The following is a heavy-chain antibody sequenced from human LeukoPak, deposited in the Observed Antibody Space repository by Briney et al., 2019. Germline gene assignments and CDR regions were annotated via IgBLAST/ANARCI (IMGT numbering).Heavy chain of an antibody. CDR1: GFTFSSYA. D-gene: IGHD3-22*01. V-gene: IGHV3-64*01. J-gene: IGHJ4*02. CDR3: ARGTYYDSSGYYFFDY. Sequence: GGSLRLSCAASGFTFSSYAMHWVRQAPGKGLEYVSTISSNGGSTYYVNSVKGRFTISRGNSKNTLFLQMGSLRAEDMAVYYCARGTYYDSSGYYFFDYGGQGTLVTVSS. CDR2: ISSNGGST.